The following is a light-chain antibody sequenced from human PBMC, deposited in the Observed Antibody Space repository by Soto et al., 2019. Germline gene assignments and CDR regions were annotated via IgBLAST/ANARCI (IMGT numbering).Light chain of an antibody. V-gene: IGKV3-20*01. CDR1: QSVSSGY. CDR2: AVS. CDR3: QHYGSSRYT. J-gene: IGKJ2*01. Sequence: EIVLTQSPGTLSLSPGERATLSCRASQSVSSGYLAWYQQKPGQAPRILISAVSSRATGIPDRFSGSGSGTDFTLTSSRLDPEDFAVYYCQHYGSSRYTFGQGTKLEI.